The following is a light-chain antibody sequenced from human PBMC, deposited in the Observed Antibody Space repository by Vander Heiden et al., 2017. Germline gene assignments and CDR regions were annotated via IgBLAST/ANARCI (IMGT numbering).Light chain of an antibody. CDR1: QSISSW. J-gene: IGKJ1*01. CDR3: QQYNSSPWT. V-gene: IGKV1-5*01. CDR2: DAS. Sequence: IQMTQSPSTLSASVGDRVPLPCLASQSISSWLAWYQQKPGKAPKLLIYDASSLESGVPSRFSGSGSGTEFTLTISSLQPDDFATYYCQQYNSSPWTFGQGTKVEIK.